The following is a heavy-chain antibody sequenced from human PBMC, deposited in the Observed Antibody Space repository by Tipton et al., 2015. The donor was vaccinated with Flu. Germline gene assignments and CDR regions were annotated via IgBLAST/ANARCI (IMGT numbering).Heavy chain of an antibody. CDR3: ARGLSSGWYSVAYFDY. J-gene: IGHJ4*02. CDR2: FYTGGGT. V-gene: IGHV4-61*02. Sequence: LRLSCTVSGASITSGNNYWSWIRQPAGKGLEWIGRFYTGGGTKYNPSLKSRVSISVDTSKNQFSLRLNSVTAADTAVYYCARGLSSGWYSVAYFDYWGQGALVSVSS. D-gene: IGHD6-19*01. CDR1: GASITSGNNY.